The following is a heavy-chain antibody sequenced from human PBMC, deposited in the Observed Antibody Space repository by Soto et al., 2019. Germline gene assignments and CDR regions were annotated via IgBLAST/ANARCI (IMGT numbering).Heavy chain of an antibody. CDR1: GFTFSSYW. J-gene: IGHJ4*02. Sequence: EVQLVESGGGLVQPGGSLRLSCAASGFTFSSYWMSWVRQAPGKGLEWVANIKQDGSEKYYVDSVKGRFTISRDNAKNSLYLQMNGLRAEDTAVYYCARADYDYIWGSYRYADYWGQGTLVTVSS. CDR2: IKQDGSEK. CDR3: ARADYDYIWGSYRYADY. D-gene: IGHD3-16*02. V-gene: IGHV3-7*01.